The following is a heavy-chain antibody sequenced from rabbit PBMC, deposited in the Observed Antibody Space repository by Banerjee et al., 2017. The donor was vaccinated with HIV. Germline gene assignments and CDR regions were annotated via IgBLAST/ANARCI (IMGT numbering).Heavy chain of an antibody. CDR3: ARVSSGGSTWDL. J-gene: IGHJ4*01. V-gene: IGHV1S40*01. Sequence: QSLEESGGDLVKPEGSLTLTCTASGFSFSSSYDMCWVRQAPGKGLEWIACIYGGSSDSTYYASWAKGRFTVSKTSSTTVTMQMTSLTAADTATYFCARVSSGGSTWDLWGQGTLVTV. CDR2: IYGGSSDST. CDR1: GFSFSSSYD. D-gene: IGHD1-1*01.